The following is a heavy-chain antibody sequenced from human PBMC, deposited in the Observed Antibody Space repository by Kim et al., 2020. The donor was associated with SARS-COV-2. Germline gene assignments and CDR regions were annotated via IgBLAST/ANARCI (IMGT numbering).Heavy chain of an antibody. V-gene: IGHV6-1*01. J-gene: IGHJ4*02. Sequence: SQTLSLTCAISGDRVSSNRAAWHWIRQSPSRGLEWLGRTYYRSKWSYDYAVSVKSRISINPDTSKNQFSLQLNSVTPEDTAVYYCARVGGPGWVDTGFDCWGQGTLVTVSS. CDR2: TYYRSKWSY. D-gene: IGHD5-18*01. CDR3: ARVGGPGWVDTGFDC. CDR1: GDRVSSNRAA.